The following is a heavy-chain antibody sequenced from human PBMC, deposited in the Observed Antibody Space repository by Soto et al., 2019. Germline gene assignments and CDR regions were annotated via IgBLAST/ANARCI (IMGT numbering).Heavy chain of an antibody. CDR1: GGSISSGGYY. CDR2: IYYSGST. V-gene: IGHV4-31*03. D-gene: IGHD3-16*01. Sequence: SETLSLTCTVSGGSISSGGYYWSWIRQHPGKGLEWIGYIYYSGSTYYNPSLKSRVTISVDTSKNQFSLKLSSVTAADTAVYYCSSMMLKRAFDIWGQGTMVTVSS. CDR3: SSMMLKRAFDI. J-gene: IGHJ3*02.